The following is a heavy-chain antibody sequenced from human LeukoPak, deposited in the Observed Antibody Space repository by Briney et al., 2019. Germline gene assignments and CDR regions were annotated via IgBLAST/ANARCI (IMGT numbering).Heavy chain of an antibody. CDR1: GYTFTSYD. CDR3: ARGGGYCTNGVCYTRGKRYYFDY. V-gene: IGHV1-8*01. Sequence: ASVKVSCKASGYTFTSYDINWVRQATGQGLEWMGWMNPNSGNTGYAQKFQGRVTMTRNTSISTAYMELSSLRSEDTAVYYCARGGGYCTNGVCYTRGKRYYFDYWGQGTLVTVSS. J-gene: IGHJ4*02. D-gene: IGHD2-8*01. CDR2: MNPNSGNT.